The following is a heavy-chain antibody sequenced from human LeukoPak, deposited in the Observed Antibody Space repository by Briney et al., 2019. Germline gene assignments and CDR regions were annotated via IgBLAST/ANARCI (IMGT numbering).Heavy chain of an antibody. D-gene: IGHD3-22*01. CDR3: AKDRQVTMIVVVQDAFDI. CDR2: ISGSGGST. CDR1: GFTFSSNA. V-gene: IGHV3-23*01. J-gene: IGHJ3*02. Sequence: GGSLRLSCAASGFTFSSNAMSWVRQAPGKGLECVSAISGSGGSTYYADSVKGRFTISRDSSKNTLYLQMNSLRAEDTAVYYCAKDRQVTMIVVVQDAFDIWGQGTMVTVSS.